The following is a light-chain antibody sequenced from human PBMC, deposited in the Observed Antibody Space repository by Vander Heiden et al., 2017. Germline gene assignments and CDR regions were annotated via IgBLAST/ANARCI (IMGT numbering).Light chain of an antibody. Sequence: QSALTQPASVSRSPGQSITISCTGTSSDVGSYNLVSWYHQHPGKAPKLMIYEGSKRPSGVSNRFSGSKSGNTASLTISGLQAEDEADYYCCSYAGSSTYVFGTGTKVTVL. CDR2: EGS. CDR1: SSDVGSYNL. CDR3: CSYAGSSTYV. J-gene: IGLJ1*01. V-gene: IGLV2-23*01.